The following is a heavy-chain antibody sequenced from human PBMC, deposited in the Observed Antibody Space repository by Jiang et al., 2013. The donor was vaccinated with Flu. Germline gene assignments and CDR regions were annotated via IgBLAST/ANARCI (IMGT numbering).Heavy chain of an antibody. Sequence: LLKPSETLSLTCTVSRGSIISSSYYWVWIRQPPGKGLEWIGSIYHSGSTYYNPSLQSRVTMSVDTSKNQFSLNVTSATAADTAVYYCARAQKYSGFELPFFDYWGQGSLVTVSS. CDR1: RGSIISSSYY. V-gene: IGHV4-39*07. D-gene: IGHD5-12*01. J-gene: IGHJ4*02. CDR2: IYHSGST. CDR3: ARAQKYSGFELPFFDY.